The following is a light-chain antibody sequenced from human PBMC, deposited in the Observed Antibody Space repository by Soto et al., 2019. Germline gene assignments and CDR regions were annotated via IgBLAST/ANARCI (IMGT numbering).Light chain of an antibody. CDR3: SSYTRSTTLVV. Sequence: QSVLTQPASVSGSPEKSITISCTGTSSDVGGYNYVSWYQHHPGKAPKLMIYDVSDRPSGVSNRFSGSKSGNTASLTISGLQAEDEADYYCSSYTRSTTLVVFGGGTKLTVL. V-gene: IGLV2-14*01. CDR1: SSDVGGYNY. CDR2: DVS. J-gene: IGLJ2*01.